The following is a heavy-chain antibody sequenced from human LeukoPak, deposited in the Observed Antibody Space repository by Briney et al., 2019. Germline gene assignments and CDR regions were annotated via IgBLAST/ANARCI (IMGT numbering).Heavy chain of an antibody. CDR2: ISGSGGST. CDR1: GFTFSSYA. V-gene: IGHV3-23*01. J-gene: IGHJ4*02. Sequence: SGGSLRLSCAASGFTFSSYAMSWVRQAPGKGLEWVSAISGSGGSTYYADSVKGRFTISRDNAKNTVYLQMNSLRAEDTGVYYCARTTYTSSRFDFWGQGTLVTVSS. CDR3: ARTTYTSSRFDF. D-gene: IGHD6-13*01.